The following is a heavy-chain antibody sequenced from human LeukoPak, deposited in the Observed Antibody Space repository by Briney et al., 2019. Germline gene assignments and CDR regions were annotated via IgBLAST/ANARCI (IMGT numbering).Heavy chain of an antibody. CDR3: ARQTYYYDSSGYGG. V-gene: IGHV4-39*01. J-gene: IGHJ4*02. CDR2: IYYSGST. D-gene: IGHD3-22*01. CDR1: GGSISSSSYY. Sequence: PSETLSLTCTVSGGSISSSSYYWGWIRQPPGKGLEWIGSIYYSGSTYYNSSLKSRVTISVDTSKNQFSLKLSSVAAADTAVYYCARQTYYYDSSGYGGWGQGTLVTVSS.